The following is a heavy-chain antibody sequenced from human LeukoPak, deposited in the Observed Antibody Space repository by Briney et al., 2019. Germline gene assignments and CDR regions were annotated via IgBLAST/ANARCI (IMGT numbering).Heavy chain of an antibody. D-gene: IGHD2-2*01. CDR3: ARERVVPAAMPFDY. CDR2: INHSGIT. CDR1: NGSFRGYY. Sequence: SETLSLTCAVYNGSFRGYYWSWIRQPPGKGLEWIGEINHSGITQYNPSLESRVTISVDTSKNQVSLKVRSVTAADTALYYCARERVVPAAMPFDYWGQGTLVTVSS. J-gene: IGHJ4*02. V-gene: IGHV4-34*01.